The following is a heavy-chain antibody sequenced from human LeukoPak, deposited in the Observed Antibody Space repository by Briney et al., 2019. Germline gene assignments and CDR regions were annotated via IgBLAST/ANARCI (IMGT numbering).Heavy chain of an antibody. CDR1: GYTFTSYY. V-gene: IGHV1-69*13. J-gene: IGHJ4*02. CDR2: IIPIFGTA. D-gene: IGHD3-22*01. CDR3: ARDGDYYDSSGYYY. Sequence: SVKVSCKASGYTFTSYYMHWVRQAPGQGLEWMGGIIPIFGTANYAQKFQGRVTITADESTSTAYMELSSLRSEDTAVYYCARDGDYYDSSGYYYWGQGTLVTVSS.